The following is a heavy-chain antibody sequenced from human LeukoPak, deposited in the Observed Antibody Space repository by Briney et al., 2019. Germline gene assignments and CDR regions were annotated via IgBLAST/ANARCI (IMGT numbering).Heavy chain of an antibody. J-gene: IGHJ5*02. CDR1: GLSFSDYW. CDR3: ARESNYDYVWGSYRRITNWFDP. D-gene: IGHD3-16*02. CDR2: INQNGRET. V-gene: IGHV3-7*03. Sequence: GGSLRLSCAVTGLSFSDYWMTWVRQTPGKGLEWVANINQNGRETYFVDSVKGRFTISRDNAKKSLSLEMKSLTVEDTAVYYCARESNYDYVWGSYRRITNWFDPWGQGTLVTVSS.